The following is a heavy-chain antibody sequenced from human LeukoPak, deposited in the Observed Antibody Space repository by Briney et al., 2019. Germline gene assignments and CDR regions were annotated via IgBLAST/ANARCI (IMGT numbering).Heavy chain of an antibody. J-gene: IGHJ4*02. CDR2: SNPSGGST. Sequence: GASVKVSCKASGYTXSIYYMHGVRQAPGQGLEWMGISNPSGGSTSYAQKFQGRVTMTRDTSTSTVYMELSSLRSEDTAIYYCARGGRSWYAEYDYWGQGTLVTVSS. CDR1: GYTXSIYY. CDR3: ARGGRSWYAEYDY. V-gene: IGHV1-46*01. D-gene: IGHD6-13*01.